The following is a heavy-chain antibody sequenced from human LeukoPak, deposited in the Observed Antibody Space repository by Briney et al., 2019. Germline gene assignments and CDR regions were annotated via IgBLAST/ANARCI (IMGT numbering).Heavy chain of an antibody. CDR1: GGSISSYY. CDR3: ARGLQPGGFDY. J-gene: IGHJ4*02. D-gene: IGHD1-1*01. CDR2: IYYSGST. V-gene: IGHV4-59*12. Sequence: SETLSLTCTVSGGSISSYYWSWIRQPPGKGLEWIGYIYYSGSTNYNPSLKSRVTISVDTSKNQFSLKLSPVTAADTAVYYCARGLQPGGFDYWGQGTLVTVSS.